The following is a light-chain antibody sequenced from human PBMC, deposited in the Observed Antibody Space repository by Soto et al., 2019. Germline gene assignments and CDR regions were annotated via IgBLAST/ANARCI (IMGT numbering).Light chain of an antibody. CDR2: GAS. V-gene: IGKV1-39*01. Sequence: DIQMTQSPSFLSASVGDRVTITCRASQSIGKHLNWYQQKPGKAPKFLIYGASTLQSGVPSRFTGSGSGTDFTLTVNSLQAEDFATYYCQQSYTSPTTFGQGTRLDI. J-gene: IGKJ5*01. CDR3: QQSYTSPTT. CDR1: QSIGKH.